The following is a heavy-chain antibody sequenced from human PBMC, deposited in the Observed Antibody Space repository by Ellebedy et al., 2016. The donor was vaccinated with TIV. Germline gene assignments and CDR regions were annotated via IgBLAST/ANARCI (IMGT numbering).Heavy chain of an antibody. Sequence: MPSETLSLTCAVYGGSFSDYDWSWIRQPPGQRLEWIGYIDYSGNTRTSPSLRSRVTISIDTSINQFSLKLSSVTAADTAAYYCARKRNGYNWRGFFDLWGQGTLVTVSS. CDR1: GGSFSDYD. J-gene: IGHJ5*02. CDR2: IDYSGNT. V-gene: IGHV4-59*01. D-gene: IGHD5-24*01. CDR3: ARKRNGYNWRGFFDL.